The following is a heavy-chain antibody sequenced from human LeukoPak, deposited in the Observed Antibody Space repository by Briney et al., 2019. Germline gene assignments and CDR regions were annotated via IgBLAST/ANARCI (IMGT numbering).Heavy chain of an antibody. D-gene: IGHD1-7*01. Sequence: GGSLRLSYAASGFTFSSYSMKWVRQAPGKGLEWVSSISSSSSYIYYADSVKGRFTISRDNAKNSLYLQMNSLRAEDTAVYYCGRDPGNWNYHVAFDIWGKGQWSPSLQ. CDR2: ISSSSSYI. CDR1: GFTFSSYS. CDR3: GRDPGNWNYHVAFDI. J-gene: IGHJ3*02. V-gene: IGHV3-21*01.